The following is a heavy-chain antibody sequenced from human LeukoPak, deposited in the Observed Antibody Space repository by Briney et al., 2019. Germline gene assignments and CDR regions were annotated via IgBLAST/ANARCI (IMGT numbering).Heavy chain of an antibody. J-gene: IGHJ4*02. CDR2: IYSTGST. Sequence: PSETLSLTCAVSGGSISSYYWSWIRQPAGKGLEWVGRIYSTGSTNYNPSLKRLVTMSVSTSKNQFSLKLTSVTAADTAVYYCARLYSGYDYVDYWGQGTLVTVSS. CDR3: ARLYSGYDYVDY. D-gene: IGHD5-12*01. CDR1: GGSISSYY. V-gene: IGHV4-4*07.